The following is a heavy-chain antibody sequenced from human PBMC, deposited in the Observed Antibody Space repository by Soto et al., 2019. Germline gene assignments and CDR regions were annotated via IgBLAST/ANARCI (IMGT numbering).Heavy chain of an antibody. CDR1: GFTFSTYW. CDR3: ALGGHIVLEPVAIDH. D-gene: IGHD2-2*02. J-gene: IGHJ4*02. CDR2: INSDGSST. V-gene: IGHV3-74*01. Sequence: EVQLVESGGGLVQPGGSLRLSCAASGFTFSTYWMNWVRQAPGKGLVWVSRINSDGSSTSYADSVKGRFTISRDNAKNTLYLQMNSLRAEDTAVYYCALGGHIVLEPVAIDHWGQGTLVTVAS.